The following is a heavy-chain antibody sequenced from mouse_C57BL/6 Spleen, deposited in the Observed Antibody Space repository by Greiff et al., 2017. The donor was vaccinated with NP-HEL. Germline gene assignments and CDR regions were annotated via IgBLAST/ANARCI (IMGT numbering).Heavy chain of an antibody. CDR3: ARWVYCYGSSDEDFDY. J-gene: IGHJ2*01. CDR2: IHPNSGST. V-gene: IGHV1-64*01. Sequence: QVQLQQPGAELVKPGASVKLSCKASGYTFTSYWMHWVKQRPGQGLEWIGMIHPNSGSTNYNEKFKSKATLTVDKSSSTAYMQLSSLTSEDSAVYYCARWVYCYGSSDEDFDYWGQGTTLTVSS. CDR1: GYTFTSYW. D-gene: IGHD1-1*01.